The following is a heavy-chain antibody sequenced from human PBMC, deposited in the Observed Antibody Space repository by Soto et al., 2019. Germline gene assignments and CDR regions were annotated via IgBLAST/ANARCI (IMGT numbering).Heavy chain of an antibody. CDR2: VKSESDGGTT. Sequence: EVQLVQSGGGLVEPGGSLRLSCAASGFTFSKTWMNWVRQAPGKGLECIGRVKSESDGGTTDYAAPVKGRFIVSRDYSKNMMFLQMNSLKTEDTAVYYCATDNPVGFGDLSWTSYGMDVWGQGTTVTFSS. CDR1: GFTFSKTW. CDR3: ATDNPVGFGDLSWTSYGMDV. J-gene: IGHJ6*02. V-gene: IGHV3-15*07. D-gene: IGHD3-10*01.